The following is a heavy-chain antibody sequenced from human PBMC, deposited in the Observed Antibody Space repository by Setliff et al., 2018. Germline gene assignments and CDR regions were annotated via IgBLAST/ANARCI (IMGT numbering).Heavy chain of an antibody. Sequence: SETLSLTCAASGGTFTYYYWTWIRQSPAKGLEWIGEITHTGTTGSTKYNPSLKSRVTMSIDTSKNQFSLKLTSMTAADTAVYYCAKGGGRYHSDSWGQGILVTVSS. CDR3: AKGGGRYHSDS. CDR2: ITHTGTTGST. V-gene: IGHV4-34*01. CDR1: GGTFTYYY. D-gene: IGHD1-1*01. J-gene: IGHJ4*02.